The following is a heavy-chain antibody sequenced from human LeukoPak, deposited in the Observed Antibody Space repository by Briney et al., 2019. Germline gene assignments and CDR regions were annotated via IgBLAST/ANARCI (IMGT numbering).Heavy chain of an antibody. D-gene: IGHD3-10*01. V-gene: IGHV6-1*01. CDR1: GDSVSSNSAA. Sequence: SQTLSLTCAISGDSVSSNSAAWNWISQFPSRGLEWLGRTYYRSKWYNDYAVFVKSRITINPDTSENQFSLQLNSVTPEDRAVYYCAKEELWFGELLSYYFDYWGKGTLVTVSS. CDR3: AKEELWFGELLSYYFDY. CDR2: TYYRSKWYN. J-gene: IGHJ4*02.